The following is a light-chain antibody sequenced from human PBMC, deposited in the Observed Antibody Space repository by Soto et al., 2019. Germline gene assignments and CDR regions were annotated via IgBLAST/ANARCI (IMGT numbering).Light chain of an antibody. CDR3: QQYNSWPPVT. CDR1: QSVSSN. CDR2: GAS. V-gene: IGKV3D-15*01. J-gene: IGKJ5*01. Sequence: EIVMTQSPATLSVSPGERATLSCRASQSVSSNLACYQQKPGQAPRLLIYGASTSATDIPARFSGSGSGTEFTLTISSLQSEDFAVYYCQQYNSWPPVTFGQGTRLEIK.